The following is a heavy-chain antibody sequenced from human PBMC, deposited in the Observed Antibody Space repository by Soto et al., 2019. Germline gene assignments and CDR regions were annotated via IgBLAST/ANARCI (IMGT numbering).Heavy chain of an antibody. CDR3: VRSEATALDY. Sequence: SETLSLTCSVSGGSVNSNTYSWGWIRQSPGQGLEWIGTIYSSGDTHYNPSLLSRVTISVDRSQNLFSLKLASVTAADTAVYYCVRSEATALDYWGQGTLVTVSS. CDR1: GGSVNSNTYS. J-gene: IGHJ4*02. V-gene: IGHV4-39*07. CDR2: IYSSGDT.